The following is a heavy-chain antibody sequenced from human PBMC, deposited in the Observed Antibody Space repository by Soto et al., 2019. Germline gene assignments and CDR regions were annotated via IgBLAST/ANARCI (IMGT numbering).Heavy chain of an antibody. D-gene: IGHD6-13*01. J-gene: IGHJ4*02. V-gene: IGHV3-23*01. CDR1: GFTFSSYA. CDR3: AKDLVPGSSWYYFDY. Sequence: GALRLSCAASGFTFSSYAMSWVRQAPGKGLEWVSVISGSGGSTYYADSVKGRFTISRDNSKNTLYLQMNSLRAEYTAVYYCAKDLVPGSSWYYFDYWGQGTLVTVSS. CDR2: ISGSGGST.